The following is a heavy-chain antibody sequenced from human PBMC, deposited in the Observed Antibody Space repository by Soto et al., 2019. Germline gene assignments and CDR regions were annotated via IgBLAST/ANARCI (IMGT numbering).Heavy chain of an antibody. D-gene: IGHD3-16*01. Sequence: GGSLRLSCGTSGFTFPFFDMHWVRQAPGKGLEWVAMISRDVKTKDYVDSVKGRFSVSRDNSNSTVFLQLSNLRSEDTAVYFCAKDAYTTFRKTTHDSGGLAHWGRGTLVTLSS. CDR1: GFTFPFFD. CDR2: ISRDVKTK. J-gene: IGHJ4*02. V-gene: IGHV3-30*18. CDR3: AKDAYTTFRKTTHDSGGLAH.